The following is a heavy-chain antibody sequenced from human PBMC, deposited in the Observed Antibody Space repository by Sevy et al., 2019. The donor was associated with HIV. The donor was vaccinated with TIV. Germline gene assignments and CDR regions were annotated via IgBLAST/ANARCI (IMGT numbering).Heavy chain of an antibody. Sequence: GGSLRLSCSASGFTFSSYAMHWVRQAPGKGLEYVSAISSKGGSTYYADSVKGRFTISRDNSKNTLYLQMSSLRAEDTAVYYCVKDSAFNDFWSGYWVYWGQGTLVTVSS. CDR2: ISSKGGST. J-gene: IGHJ4*02. CDR1: GFTFSSYA. V-gene: IGHV3-64D*06. D-gene: IGHD3-3*01. CDR3: VKDSAFNDFWSGYWVY.